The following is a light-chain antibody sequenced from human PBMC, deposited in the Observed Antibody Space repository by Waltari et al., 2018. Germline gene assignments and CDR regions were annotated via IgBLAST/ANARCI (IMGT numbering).Light chain of an antibody. V-gene: IGKV1-17*01. CDR2: AAS. Sequence: DIQMTQSPSSLSASAGDTVTITCRASQVISIYLSWYQQKPGKTPKRLIYAASSLESGVPSRFSGSGSGTDFTLTIRSLQPEDFATYYCLQYNSHPWTFGQVTKVEIK. CDR3: LQYNSHPWT. CDR1: QVISIY. J-gene: IGKJ1*01.